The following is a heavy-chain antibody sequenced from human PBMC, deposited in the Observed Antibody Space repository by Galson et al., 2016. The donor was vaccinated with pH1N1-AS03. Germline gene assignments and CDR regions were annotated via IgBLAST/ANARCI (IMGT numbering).Heavy chain of an antibody. D-gene: IGHD4-17*01. V-gene: IGHV4-61*01. CDR1: GGSVSSGSYY. J-gene: IGHJ4*02. CDR3: ARASHGDYVKYFDY. CDR2: IYYSGST. Sequence: ETLSLTCTVSGGSVSSGSYYWNWIRQPPGKGLEWIGYIYYSGSTNYNPSLKSRVTISVDTSKNQFSLKLGSVTAADTAVYYCARASHGDYVKYFDYWGQGTLVTVSS.